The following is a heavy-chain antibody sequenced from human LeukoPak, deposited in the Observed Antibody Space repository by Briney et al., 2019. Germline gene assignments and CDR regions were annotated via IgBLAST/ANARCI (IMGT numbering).Heavy chain of an antibody. Sequence: PSETLSLTCTVSGGSISSGGYYWSWIRQHPGKGLEWIGYIYYSGSTNYNPSLKSRVTISVDTSKNQFSLKLSSVTAADTAVYYCARASSGSYLYVYWGQGTLVTVSS. D-gene: IGHD1-26*01. CDR3: ARASSGSYLYVY. CDR1: GGSISSGGYY. CDR2: IYYSGST. J-gene: IGHJ4*02. V-gene: IGHV4-31*03.